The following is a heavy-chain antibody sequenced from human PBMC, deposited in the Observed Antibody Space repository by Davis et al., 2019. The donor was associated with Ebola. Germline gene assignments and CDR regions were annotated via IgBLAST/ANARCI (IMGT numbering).Heavy chain of an antibody. CDR3: ARLDYDFWSGYSNWFDP. CDR2: IYYSGST. Sequence: SETLSLTCTVSGGSISSSRYYWGWIRQPPGKGLEWIGSIYYSGSTYYNPSLKSRVTISVDTSKNQFSLKLSSVTAADTAVYYCARLDYDFWSGYSNWFDPWGQGTLVTVSS. D-gene: IGHD3-3*01. V-gene: IGHV4-39*01. J-gene: IGHJ5*02. CDR1: GGSISSSRYY.